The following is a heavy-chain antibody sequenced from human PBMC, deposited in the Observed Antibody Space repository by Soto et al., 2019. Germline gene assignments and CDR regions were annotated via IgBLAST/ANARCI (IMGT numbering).Heavy chain of an antibody. D-gene: IGHD3-3*01. CDR2: IIPILGIA. Sequence: ASVKVSCKASGGTFSSYTISWVRQAPGQGLEWMGRIIPILGIANYAQKFQGRVTITADKSTSTAYMELSSLRSEDTAVYYCARDSPDFWSGYYFDYWGQGTLVTVSS. V-gene: IGHV1-69*04. CDR3: ARDSPDFWSGYYFDY. J-gene: IGHJ4*02. CDR1: GGTFSSYT.